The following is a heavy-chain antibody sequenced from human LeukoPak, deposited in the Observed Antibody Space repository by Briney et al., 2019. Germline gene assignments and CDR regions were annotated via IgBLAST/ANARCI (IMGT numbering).Heavy chain of an antibody. J-gene: IGHJ3*02. CDR2: IYHTEST. CDR1: GFSISSGYS. V-gene: IGHV4-38-2*02. D-gene: IGHD1-26*01. CDR3: ARYIVSYPHDAFDI. Sequence: SETLSLTCTVSGFSISSGYSWGWIRQPPGKGLEWIGNIYHTESTNYNPSLKSRVTISVDTSKKQFSLKLSPVTAADTAFYYCARYIVSYPHDAFDIWGQGTMVTVSS.